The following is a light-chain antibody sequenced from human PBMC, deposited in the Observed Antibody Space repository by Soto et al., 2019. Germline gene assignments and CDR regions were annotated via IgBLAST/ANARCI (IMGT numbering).Light chain of an antibody. Sequence: SYELTQPPSVSVAPGKTARISCGGNNMGSKRVHWYQQKPGQAPVLVIYYDSDRPSGIPERFSGSNSGNTATLTISRVEAGDEDDYYCQVWDSSSDHPYVFGTGTKLTVL. CDR2: YDS. CDR3: QVWDSSSDHPYV. V-gene: IGLV3-21*04. J-gene: IGLJ1*01. CDR1: NMGSKR.